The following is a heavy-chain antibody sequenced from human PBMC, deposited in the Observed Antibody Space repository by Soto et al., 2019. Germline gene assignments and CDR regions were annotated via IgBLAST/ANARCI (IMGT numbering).Heavy chain of an antibody. CDR1: GLTLSTSS. CDR2: ISSSSSTI. V-gene: IGHV3-48*02. Sequence: GGSLRLSCAAFGLTLSTSSMNWVRQAPGKGLEWVSYISSSSSTIYYADSVKGRFTISRDNAKNSLYLQMNSLRDEDTAVYYCARDKRHCSGGSCYYYYYGMDVWGQGTTVTVSS. CDR3: ARDKRHCSGGSCYYYYYGMDV. D-gene: IGHD2-15*01. J-gene: IGHJ6*02.